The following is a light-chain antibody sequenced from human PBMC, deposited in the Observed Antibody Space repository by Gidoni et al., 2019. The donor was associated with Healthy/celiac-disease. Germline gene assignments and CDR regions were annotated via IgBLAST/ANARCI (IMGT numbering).Light chain of an antibody. CDR1: QGIRND. J-gene: IGKJ4*01. Sequence: AIQMTQSPSSLSASVGDTVTITCRASQGIRNDLGWYQQKPGKAPKLLIYAASSGSGTDFTPTISSRQPEDFATDYCLQDYNYPRTFGGGTKVEIK. CDR2: AAS. V-gene: IGKV1-6*01. CDR3: LQDYNYPRT.